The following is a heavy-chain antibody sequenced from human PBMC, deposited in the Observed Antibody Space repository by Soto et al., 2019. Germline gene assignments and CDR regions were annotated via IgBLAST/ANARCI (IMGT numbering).Heavy chain of an antibody. CDR3: AKDLVSEMATIPFDY. D-gene: IGHD5-12*01. V-gene: IGHV3-30*18. J-gene: IGHJ4*02. CDR2: ISYDGSNK. Sequence: PGGSLRLSCAASGFTFSSYGMHWVRQAPGKGLEWVAVISYDGSNKYYADSVKGRFTISRDNSKNTLYLQMNSLRAEDTAVYYCAKDLVSEMATIPFDYWGQGTLVTVSS. CDR1: GFTFSSYG.